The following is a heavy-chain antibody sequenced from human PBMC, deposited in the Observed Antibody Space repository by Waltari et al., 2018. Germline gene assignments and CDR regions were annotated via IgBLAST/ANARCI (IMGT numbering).Heavy chain of an antibody. CDR1: GFTFSSYE. V-gene: IGHV3-48*03. CDR2: ITDTGTI. J-gene: IGHJ5*02. CDR3: AREGMHRNWFDP. Sequence: EVQLEESGGGLVQPGGSLRLSCAASGFTFSSYEMNWVRQAPGKGLEWVSYITDTGTIRYADSVKGRFTISRDNAKNSLYLQMNSLRVEDTAVYYCAREGMHRNWFDPWGQGTLVTVSS.